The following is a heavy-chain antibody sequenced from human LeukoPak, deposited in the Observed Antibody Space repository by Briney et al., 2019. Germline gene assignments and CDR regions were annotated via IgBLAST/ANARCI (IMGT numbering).Heavy chain of an antibody. CDR1: GFTFSKFA. CDR2: ISASGGKT. J-gene: IGHJ4*02. CDR3: AKTFGTIDPFEY. D-gene: IGHD2-2*01. V-gene: IGHV3-23*01. Sequence: GGSLRLSWVASGFTFSKFAVSWVRQAPGKGLEWVSSISASGGKTYDADSVKGRFTISRDNSKNTFYLDMNSLRADDTAVYYCAKTFGTIDPFEYWGQGTLVTVSS.